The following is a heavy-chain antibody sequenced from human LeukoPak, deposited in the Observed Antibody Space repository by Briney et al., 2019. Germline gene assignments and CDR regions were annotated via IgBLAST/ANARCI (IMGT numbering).Heavy chain of an antibody. CDR2: IYSGGST. J-gene: IGHJ4*02. CDR3: ARGLGYCTSTACVLPFDY. CDR1: GFTVSTYY. D-gene: IGHD2-8*01. V-gene: IGHV3-53*01. Sequence: GGSLRLSCAASGFTVSTYYMTWVRQAPGKGLECVSVIYSGGSTYYATSGKGRFTVSRDNSKNTLYLQMNSLRAEDTAMYYCARGLGYCTSTACVLPFDYWGRGTLVTVSS.